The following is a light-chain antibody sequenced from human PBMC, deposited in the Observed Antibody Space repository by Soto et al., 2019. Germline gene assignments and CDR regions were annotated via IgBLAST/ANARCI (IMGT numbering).Light chain of an antibody. CDR1: QSFSSSY. J-gene: IGKJ5*01. CDR3: QQFCTSVT. Sequence: EIVLTQSPGTLSLSPGERATLSCRASQSFSSSYLAWYQQKPGQAPRLLIYGASSRATGIPDRFSGSGSGTDFTLTIRRLEPEDFAGYYCQQFCTSVTFGQGTRLEI. CDR2: GAS. V-gene: IGKV3-20*01.